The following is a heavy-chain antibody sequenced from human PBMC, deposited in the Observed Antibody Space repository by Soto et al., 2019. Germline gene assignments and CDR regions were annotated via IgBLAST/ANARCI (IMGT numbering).Heavy chain of an antibody. D-gene: IGHD4-4*01. J-gene: IGHJ5*02. CDR1: GFPFSNYG. Sequence: PGGSQSLSCAVSGFPFSNYGMSWVRQAPGKGLEWVANIKHDGSEKFYVDSVKGRFTISRDNAKNSLYLQMNSLRAEDTAVYYCARGFVDSNYRWLGPWGQGTLVTVS. CDR2: IKHDGSEK. V-gene: IGHV3-7*05. CDR3: ARGFVDSNYRWLGP.